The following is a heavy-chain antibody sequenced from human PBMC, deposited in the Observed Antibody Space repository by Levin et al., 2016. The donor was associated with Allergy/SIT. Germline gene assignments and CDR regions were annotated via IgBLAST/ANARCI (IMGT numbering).Heavy chain of an antibody. J-gene: IGHJ4*02. Sequence: WIRQPPGKGLEWVSYISSSSSTIYYADSVKGRFTISRDNAKNSLYLQMNSLRDEDTAVYYCARSPLLVVPATGRWVDYWGQGTLVTVSS. CDR3: ARSPLLVVPATGRWVDY. D-gene: IGHD2-2*01. CDR2: ISSSSSTI. V-gene: IGHV3-48*02.